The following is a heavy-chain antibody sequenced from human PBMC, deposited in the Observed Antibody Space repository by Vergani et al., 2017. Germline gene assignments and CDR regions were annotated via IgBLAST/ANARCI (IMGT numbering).Heavy chain of an antibody. V-gene: IGHV3-33*01. CDR2: IWYDGSKK. Sequence: QVQLVESGGGVVQPGRSLRLSCAASGFTFSTYGMHWVRQAPGKGLEWVAVIWYDGSKKYYGDSVKGRFTISRDNSKNTLYLQMNSLSAEDTAVYYCARDGDFWSAYFSSTNWFCPWGQGTLVTVSS. D-gene: IGHD3-3*01. CDR1: GFTFSTYG. CDR3: ARDGDFWSAYFSSTNWFCP. J-gene: IGHJ5*02.